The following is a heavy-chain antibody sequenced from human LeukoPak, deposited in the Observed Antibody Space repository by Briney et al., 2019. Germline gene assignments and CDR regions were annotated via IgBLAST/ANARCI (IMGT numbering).Heavy chain of an antibody. D-gene: IGHD3-3*01. J-gene: IGHJ4*02. CDR3: ARVPNFWSGYYVDY. CDR2: ISSSSSYI. V-gene: IGHV3-21*01. Sequence: GGSLRLSCAASGFTFSSYNMNWVRQAPGKGLEWVPSISSSSSYIYYADSVKGRFTISRDNAKNSLYLQMNSLRAEDTAVYYCARVPNFWSGYYVDYWGQGTLVTVSS. CDR1: GFTFSSYN.